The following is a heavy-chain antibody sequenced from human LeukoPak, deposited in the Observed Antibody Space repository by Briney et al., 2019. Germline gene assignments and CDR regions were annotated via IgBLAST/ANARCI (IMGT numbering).Heavy chain of an antibody. CDR1: GYTFTSYG. D-gene: IGHD1-14*01. V-gene: IGHV1-2*02. Sequence: GASVKVSCKASGYTFTSYGISWVRQAPGQGLEWMGWINSNNGDTNYAQKFQGRVTMTRDTSISTAYMELSGLRSDDTAVYYCARGVAGVYFYYYMDVWGKGTTVTVSS. CDR2: INSNNGDT. J-gene: IGHJ6*03. CDR3: ARGVAGVYFYYYMDV.